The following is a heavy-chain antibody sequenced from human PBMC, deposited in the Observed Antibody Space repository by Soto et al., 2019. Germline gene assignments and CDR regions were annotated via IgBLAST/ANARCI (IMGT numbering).Heavy chain of an antibody. D-gene: IGHD4-17*01. J-gene: IGHJ3*02. CDR2: IYYSGST. Sequence: SETLSLTCTVSDGSISSYYWSWIRQPPGKGLERIGYIYYSGSTNYNPSLKSRVTISVDTSKNQFSLKLSSVTAADTAVYYCAREAYGDPFHNDAFDIWGQGTMVTVSS. CDR1: DGSISSYY. CDR3: AREAYGDPFHNDAFDI. V-gene: IGHV4-59*01.